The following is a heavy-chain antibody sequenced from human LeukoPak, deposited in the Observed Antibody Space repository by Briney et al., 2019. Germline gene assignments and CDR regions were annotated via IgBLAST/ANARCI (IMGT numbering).Heavy chain of an antibody. CDR2: IGYDGSNK. Sequence: PGGSLRLSCAASGFTFSSYGMHWVRQAPGKGLEWVAFIGYDGSNKYYADSVKGRFTISRDNSKNTLYLRMNSLRADDTAVYCCAKDRSLYSNTFQDYWGQGTLVTVSS. D-gene: IGHD6-13*01. CDR3: AKDRSLYSNTFQDY. V-gene: IGHV3-30*02. J-gene: IGHJ4*02. CDR1: GFTFSSYG.